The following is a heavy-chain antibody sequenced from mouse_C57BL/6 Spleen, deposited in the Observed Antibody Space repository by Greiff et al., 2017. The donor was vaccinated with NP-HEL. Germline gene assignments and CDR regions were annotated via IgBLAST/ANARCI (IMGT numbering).Heavy chain of an antibody. Sequence: EVHLVESGGGLVKPGGSLKLSCAASGFTFSSYAMSWVRQTPEKRLEWVATISDGGSYTYYPDNVKGRFTISRDNAKNNLYLQMSHLKSEDTAMDYCARDNYGSGNFDVWGTGTTVTVSS. CDR1: GFTFSSYA. CDR3: ARDNYGSGNFDV. J-gene: IGHJ1*03. V-gene: IGHV5-4*01. CDR2: ISDGGSYT. D-gene: IGHD1-1*01.